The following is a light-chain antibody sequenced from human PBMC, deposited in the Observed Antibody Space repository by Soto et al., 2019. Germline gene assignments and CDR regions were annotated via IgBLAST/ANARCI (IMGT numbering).Light chain of an antibody. CDR3: QESYSTPWA. Sequence: DIQVTPSPSSLTASVGDRVTITCRASQSISSYLNWYQQKPGKAPKLLIYAASSLQSGVPSRFSGSGSGTDFSLTISSLQPEDFASYYCQESYSTPWAFGQGTKV. CDR1: QSISSY. J-gene: IGKJ1*01. V-gene: IGKV1-39*01. CDR2: AAS.